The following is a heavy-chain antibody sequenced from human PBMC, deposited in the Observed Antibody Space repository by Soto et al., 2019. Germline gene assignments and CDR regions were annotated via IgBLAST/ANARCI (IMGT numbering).Heavy chain of an antibody. CDR2: INSSGST. Sequence: PSETLSLTCTVSGGSFGSRAYYWGWIRRAPGKGLEWIGSINSSGSTFSNPSLKSRVTLSVDTSKNQFSLKLTSVTAADTALYYCSRRAPEGFDPWGQGTLVTVSS. J-gene: IGHJ5*02. CDR3: SRRAPEGFDP. V-gene: IGHV4-39*01. CDR1: GGSFGSRAYY.